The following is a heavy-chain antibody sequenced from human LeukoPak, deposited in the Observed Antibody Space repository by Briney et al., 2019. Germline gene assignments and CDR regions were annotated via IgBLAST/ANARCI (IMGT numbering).Heavy chain of an antibody. Sequence: GGSLRLSCAASGFIFSNYDMNWVRQAPGKGLEWVSYITGSSRTKSYADSVKGRFTISRDNAENSVYLQVNGLRAEDTAVYYCARPTSSGWYSHWGQGTMVTVSS. CDR3: ARPTSSGWYSH. V-gene: IGHV3-48*01. J-gene: IGHJ3*01. CDR2: ITGSSRTK. CDR1: GFIFSNYD. D-gene: IGHD6-19*01.